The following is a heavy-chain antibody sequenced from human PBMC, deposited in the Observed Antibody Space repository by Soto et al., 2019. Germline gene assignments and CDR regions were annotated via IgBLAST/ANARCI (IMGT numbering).Heavy chain of an antibody. CDR1: GFTFSNYG. Sequence: QVQLVESGGGVVQPGRSLRLSCAASGFTFSNYGMHWVRQAPGKGLEWVAVISYDGSNKYYADSVKGRFTISRDNSKNTLYLQMNSLRAEDTAVYYCAKDLLRYFDWSPLDNWGQGTLVTVSS. D-gene: IGHD3-9*01. J-gene: IGHJ4*02. CDR3: AKDLLRYFDWSPLDN. V-gene: IGHV3-30*18. CDR2: ISYDGSNK.